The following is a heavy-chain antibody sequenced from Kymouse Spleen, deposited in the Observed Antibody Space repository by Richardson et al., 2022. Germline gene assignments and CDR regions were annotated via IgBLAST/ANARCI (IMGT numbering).Heavy chain of an antibody. CDR1: GGSVSSGSYY. CDR3: ARGYYSNYVYYYYYGMDV. CDR2: IYYSGST. Sequence: QVQLQESGPGLVKPSETLSLTCTVSGGSVSSGSYYWSWIRQPPGKGLEWIGYIYYSGSTNYNPSLKSRVTISVDTSKNQFSLKLSSVTAADTAVYYCARGYYSNYVYYYYYGMDVWGQGTTVTVSS. J-gene: IGHJ6*02. D-gene: IGHD4-11,IGHD4-11*01. V-gene: IGHV4-61*01.